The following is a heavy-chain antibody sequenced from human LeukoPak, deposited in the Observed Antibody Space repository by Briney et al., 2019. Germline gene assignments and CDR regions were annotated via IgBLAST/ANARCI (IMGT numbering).Heavy chain of an antibody. V-gene: IGHV3-20*04. D-gene: IGHD1-26*01. CDR1: GFTFSSYW. CDR2: ITWNGDSK. J-gene: IGHJ4*02. Sequence: GGSLRLSCAASGFTFSSYWMTWVRQAPGKGLEWVSGITWNGDSKGYADSVKGRFTISRDNAKNSLYLQMNSLRAEDTAIYYCVRDRGTYRPIDYWGQGTLVTVSS. CDR3: VRDRGTYRPIDY.